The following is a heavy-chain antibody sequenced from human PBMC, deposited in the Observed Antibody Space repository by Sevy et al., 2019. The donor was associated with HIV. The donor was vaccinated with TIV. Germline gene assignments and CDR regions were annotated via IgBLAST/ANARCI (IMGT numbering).Heavy chain of an antibody. Sequence: GESLKISCEASGFTFSSFEMNWVRQAPGKGLEWVLYISSSGSIISYADSVKGRFTISRDNAKSSLYLQMNSLRAEDTAVYYCARSGGVTDYGMDVWGQGTTVTVSS. V-gene: IGHV3-48*03. CDR1: GFTFSSFE. CDR3: ARSGGVTDYGMDV. CDR2: ISSSGSII. D-gene: IGHD3-16*01. J-gene: IGHJ6*02.